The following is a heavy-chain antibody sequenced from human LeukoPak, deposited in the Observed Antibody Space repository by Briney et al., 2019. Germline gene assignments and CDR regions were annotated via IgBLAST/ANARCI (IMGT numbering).Heavy chain of an antibody. D-gene: IGHD4-17*01. J-gene: IGHJ5*02. CDR3: ARGVGDYETPGYNWFDP. CDR1: GYTFTGYY. Sequence: RASVKVSCKASGYTFTGYYMHWVRQAPGQGLEWMGWINPNSGGTNYAQKFQGRVTMTRDTSISTAYMELSRLRSDDTAVYYCARGVGDYETPGYNWFDPWGQGTLVTVSS. V-gene: IGHV1-2*02. CDR2: INPNSGGT.